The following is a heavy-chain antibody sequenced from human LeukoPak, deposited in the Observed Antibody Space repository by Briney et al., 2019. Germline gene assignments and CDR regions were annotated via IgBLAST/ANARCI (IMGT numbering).Heavy chain of an antibody. Sequence: TLSLTCTVSGGSISSGSYFWNWIRQPAGKGLEWIGRIYPSGSTNYNPSLKSRVTISIDMSKNQFSLKLSSVTAAVTAIYYCVRSYYYDSSGSKDAFDIWGQGTMVTVSS. J-gene: IGHJ3*02. CDR3: VRSYYYDSSGSKDAFDI. CDR1: GGSISSGSYF. V-gene: IGHV4-61*02. D-gene: IGHD3-22*01. CDR2: IYPSGST.